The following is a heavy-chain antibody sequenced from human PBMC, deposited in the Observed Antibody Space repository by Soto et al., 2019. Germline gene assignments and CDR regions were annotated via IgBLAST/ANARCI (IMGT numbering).Heavy chain of an antibody. CDR2: VHNSGIN. CDR1: ADSMNNYY. J-gene: IGHJ3*01. V-gene: IGHV4-59*01. Sequence: SETLSLTCTVSADSMNNYYWSWIRQPPGKGLEWIGYVHNSGINNYNPSLKSRVNISLVTSKNHFSLELTSVTTADTAVYYCARARGQKGLAFDFWGQGTMVPSPQ. CDR3: ARARGQKGLAFDF.